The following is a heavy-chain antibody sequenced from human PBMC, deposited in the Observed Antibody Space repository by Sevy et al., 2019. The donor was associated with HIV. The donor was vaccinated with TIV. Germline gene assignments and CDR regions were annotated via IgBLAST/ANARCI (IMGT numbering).Heavy chain of an antibody. Sequence: GGSLRLSCAASGFTFSSYSMYWVRQAPGKGLEWVASTSTSSSYMYHADSVKGRFTISRDNAKNSLFLQMNSLRAEDTAFDYGARRYCSGGSCWNAFDIWGQGTMVTVSS. CDR1: GFTFSSYS. J-gene: IGHJ3*02. D-gene: IGHD2-15*01. V-gene: IGHV3-21*04. CDR2: TSTSSSYM. CDR3: ARRYCSGGSCWNAFDI.